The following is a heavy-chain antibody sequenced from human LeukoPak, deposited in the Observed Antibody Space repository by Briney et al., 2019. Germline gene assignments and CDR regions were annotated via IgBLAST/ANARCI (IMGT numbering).Heavy chain of an antibody. CDR1: GFGFSTYS. Sequence: GGSLRLSCAASGFGFSTYSMTWVRQAPGKGLEWVANIKQDGSEKYYVDSVKGRFTISRDNAKNSLFLQMNSLRVEDTALYYCVKGSHASFNYYHYMDVWGKGTTVTVSS. CDR3: VKGSHASFNYYHYMDV. J-gene: IGHJ6*03. D-gene: IGHD3-16*01. CDR2: IKQDGSEK. V-gene: IGHV3-7*01.